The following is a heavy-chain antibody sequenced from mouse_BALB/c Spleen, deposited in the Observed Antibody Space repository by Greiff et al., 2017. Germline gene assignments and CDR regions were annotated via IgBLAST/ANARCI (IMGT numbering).Heavy chain of an antibody. V-gene: IGHV7-3*02. J-gene: IGHJ4*01. Sequence: EVKLVESGGGLVQPGGSLRLSCATSGFTFTAYDMSWVRQPPGKGLEWLGFIRSKANGYTTEYSASVKGRFTISRDNYQSILHIQMNTLRAEDSASYYCARKDDYYSMVYWGQGTSVTISS. CDR1: GFTFTAYD. CDR2: IRSKANGYTT. CDR3: ARKDDYYSMVY.